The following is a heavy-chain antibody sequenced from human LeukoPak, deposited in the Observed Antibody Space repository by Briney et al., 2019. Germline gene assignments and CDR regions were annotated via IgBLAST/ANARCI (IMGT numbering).Heavy chain of an antibody. CDR2: IYPHDSET. D-gene: IGHD6-13*01. CDR3: ARQQWYSSSWPYYFDY. CDR1: GYNFISNW. V-gene: IGHV5-51*01. Sequence: KFGESLKISCQGSGYNFISNWIGWVRQTPGKGLEFLGIIYPHDSETIYSPSFQGQVTVSADKSISTAYLQWNSLKASDTAMYYCARQQWYSSSWPYYFDYWGQGTLVTVSS. J-gene: IGHJ4*02.